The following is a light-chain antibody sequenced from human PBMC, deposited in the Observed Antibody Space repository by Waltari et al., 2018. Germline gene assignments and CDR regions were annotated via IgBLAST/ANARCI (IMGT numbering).Light chain of an antibody. CDR2: EVS. Sequence: QSALTQPASVSGSPGQSITISCTGTNTDVGAYHYLSWFQQHPGEAPTPLLYEVSNRPSGVSNRFSGSKSGNTYSLTISGLQAEDEADYYCNAYTSSSSLDGSVVFGGGTKVTVL. CDR3: NAYTSSSSLDGSVV. V-gene: IGLV2-14*01. CDR1: NTDVGAYHY. J-gene: IGLJ2*01.